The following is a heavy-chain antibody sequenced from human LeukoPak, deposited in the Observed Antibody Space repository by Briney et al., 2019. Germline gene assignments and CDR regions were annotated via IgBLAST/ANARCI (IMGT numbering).Heavy chain of an antibody. CDR3: ARDGYSGSDAL. J-gene: IGHJ4*02. D-gene: IGHD5-12*01. V-gene: IGHV4-38-2*02. CDR2: IYHSGST. Sequence: SETLSLTCTVSGYSLSSGYYWGWIRQPPGKGLEWIGSIYHSGSTYYNPSLKSRITISVDTSQNQFSLKLSSVSAADTAVYYCARDGYSGSDALWGQGTLVTVSS. CDR1: GYSLSSGYY.